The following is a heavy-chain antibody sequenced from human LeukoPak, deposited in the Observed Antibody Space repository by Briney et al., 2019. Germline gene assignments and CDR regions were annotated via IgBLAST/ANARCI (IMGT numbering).Heavy chain of an antibody. CDR3: AEPGDSGWYAYDY. J-gene: IGHJ4*02. CDR1: GFTFSTYA. D-gene: IGHD6-19*01. CDR2: ISGSGVST. Sequence: GGSLRLSCAASGFTFSTYAIHWVRQAPGKGLEWVSSISGSGVSTHYADSLKGRFTISRDNTNYTLYLQMNNLRAEDTAVYYCAEPGDSGWYAYDYWGLGTLVIVSS. V-gene: IGHV3-23*01.